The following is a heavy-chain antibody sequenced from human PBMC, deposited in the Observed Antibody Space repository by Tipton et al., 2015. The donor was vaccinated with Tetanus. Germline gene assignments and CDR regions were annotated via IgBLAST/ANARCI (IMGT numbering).Heavy chain of an antibody. D-gene: IGHD1-26*01. CDR1: GFPFSNYA. CDR3: VSGRTLDY. Sequence: GSLRLSCVASGFPFSNYAFNWVRQAPGKGLQWVASISSTSSYIYYADSLKGRFTISRDNTKNSLYLQINSLRAEDAALYYCVSGRTLDYWGQGTLVTVSS. J-gene: IGHJ4*02. V-gene: IGHV3-21*01. CDR2: ISSTSSYI.